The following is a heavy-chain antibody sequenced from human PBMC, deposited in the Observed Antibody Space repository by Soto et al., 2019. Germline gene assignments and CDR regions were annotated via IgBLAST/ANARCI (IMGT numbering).Heavy chain of an antibody. D-gene: IGHD5-12*01. CDR3: AGHSGYDSFPLGD. J-gene: IGHJ4*02. V-gene: IGHV4-59*01. CDR2: IYYSGST. Sequence: SETLSLTCTVSGGSISSYYWSWIRQPPGKGLEWIGYIYYSGSTNYNPSLKSRVTISVDTSKNQFSLKLSSVTAADTAVYYCAGHSGYDSFPLGDWGQGTLVTVSS. CDR1: GGSISSYY.